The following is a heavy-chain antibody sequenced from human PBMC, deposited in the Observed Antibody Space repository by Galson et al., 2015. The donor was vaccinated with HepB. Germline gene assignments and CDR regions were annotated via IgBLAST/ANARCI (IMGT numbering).Heavy chain of an antibody. CDR3: TTVLRSSSGYYALLPVE. D-gene: IGHD3-22*01. CDR1: GFTFSNAW. J-gene: IGHJ4*02. Sequence: SLRLSCAASGFTFSNAWMSWVRQAPGKGLEWVGRIKSKTDGGTTDYAAPVKGRFTISRDDSKNTLYLQMNSLKTEDTAVYYCTTVLRSSSGYYALLPVEWGQGTLVTVSS. CDR2: IKSKTDGGTT. V-gene: IGHV3-15*01.